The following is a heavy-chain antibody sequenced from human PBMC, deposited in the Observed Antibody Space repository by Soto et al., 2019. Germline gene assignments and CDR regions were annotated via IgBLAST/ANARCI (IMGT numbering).Heavy chain of an antibody. Sequence: PGESLKISCEASGYTFTHYWIGWVRQVPGKGLEWMGIMYPGDSDTRYSPSFQGQVTISADKSINTAYLQWNSLKASDTAMYFCAKLATASDTAPFDIWGQGTMVTLSS. V-gene: IGHV5-51*01. CDR2: MYPGDSDT. D-gene: IGHD5-18*01. CDR3: AKLATASDTAPFDI. J-gene: IGHJ3*02. CDR1: GYTFTHYW.